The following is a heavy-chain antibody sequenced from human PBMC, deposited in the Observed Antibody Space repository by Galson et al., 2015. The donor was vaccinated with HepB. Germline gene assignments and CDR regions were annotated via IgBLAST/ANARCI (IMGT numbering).Heavy chain of an antibody. CDR1: GFTFTGHA. CDR2: VNGRGDNT. J-gene: IGHJ4*02. Sequence: LRLSCAASGFTFTGHAMSWVRQAPGKGLEWVSSVNGRGDNTYYPDSVKGRFTISRDNSKNTLYLQMGSLRVEDTAVYYCAKDDDSRYNWNYFGDWGQGTLVTVSS. V-gene: IGHV3-23*01. D-gene: IGHD1-20*01. CDR3: AKDDDSRYNWNYFGD.